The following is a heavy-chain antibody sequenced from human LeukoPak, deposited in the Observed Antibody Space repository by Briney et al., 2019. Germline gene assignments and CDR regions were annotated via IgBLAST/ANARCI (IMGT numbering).Heavy chain of an antibody. CDR2: ISSSSSMI. Sequence: GGSLRLSCAPSGFTFSSYSMNWLRQAPGKGLEWVSYISSSSSMIYYADSVKGRFTISRDNAKNSLYLQMNSLRAEDTAVYYCARPHINYYDSSGYFSWGQGTLVTVSS. CDR3: ARPHINYYDSSGYFS. CDR1: GFTFSSYS. V-gene: IGHV3-48*01. J-gene: IGHJ5*02. D-gene: IGHD3-22*01.